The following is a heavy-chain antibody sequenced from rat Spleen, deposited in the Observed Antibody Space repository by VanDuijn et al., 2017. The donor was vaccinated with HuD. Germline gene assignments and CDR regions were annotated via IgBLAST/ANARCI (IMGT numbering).Heavy chain of an antibody. Sequence: EVQLVESGGGLVQPGRSLKLSCAASGFTFSNYDMAWVRQSPTKGLEWIASISTGADNTYYRDSVKGRFTVSRDDTNNTHYLQMDSLRSEDTATYYCAIHGGLRNGFDSWGQGTLVTVSS. CDR2: ISTGADNT. J-gene: IGHJ3*01. CDR3: AIHGGLRNGFDS. D-gene: IGHD1-11*01. V-gene: IGHV5S13*01. CDR1: GFTFSNYD.